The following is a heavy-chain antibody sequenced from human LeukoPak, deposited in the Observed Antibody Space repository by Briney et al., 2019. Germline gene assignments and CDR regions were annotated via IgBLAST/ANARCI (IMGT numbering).Heavy chain of an antibody. CDR2: IYHSGST. CDR3: ASKPVYDSSGYFIY. CDR1: GGSISSSSW. D-gene: IGHD3-22*01. Sequence: PSGTLSLTCAVSGGSISSSSWWSWVRQPPGKGLESIGEIYHSGSTNYNPSLKSRVTISVDKSKNQFSLKLSSVTAADTAVYYCASKPVYDSSGYFIYWGQGTLVTVSS. V-gene: IGHV4-4*02. J-gene: IGHJ4*02.